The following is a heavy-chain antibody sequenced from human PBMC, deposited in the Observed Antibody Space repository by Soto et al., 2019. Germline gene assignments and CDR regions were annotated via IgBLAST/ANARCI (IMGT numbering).Heavy chain of an antibody. J-gene: IGHJ4*02. CDR3: DIKYYDILTGYYGARYFDY. D-gene: IGHD3-9*01. CDR2: ISGSGGST. Sequence: VGSLRLSCAASGFTFSSYAMSWVRQAPGKGLEWVSAISGSGGSTYYADSVKGRFTISRDNSKNTLYLQMNSLRAEDTAVYYCDIKYYDILTGYYGARYFDYWGQGTLVTVSS. CDR1: GFTFSSYA. V-gene: IGHV3-23*01.